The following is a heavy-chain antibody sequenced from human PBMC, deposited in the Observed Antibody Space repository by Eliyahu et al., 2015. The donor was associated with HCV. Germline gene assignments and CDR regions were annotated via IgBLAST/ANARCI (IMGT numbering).Heavy chain of an antibody. V-gene: IGHV3-15*01. J-gene: IGHJ6*03. CDR1: GFXFSQAW. D-gene: IGHD3-10*01. CDR3: TTGAPGGFDYYLDV. CDR2: IKSKTDGGTT. Sequence: EVQLVESGGGLVKPGGSLXXXCAASGFXFSQAWMGWVRQGPGKGVGGIGRIKSKTDGGTTDYDAPVKGRFTISRDDSKSTLYLQMNSLKTEDTAVYYCTTGAPGGFDYYLDVWGQGTTVTVSS.